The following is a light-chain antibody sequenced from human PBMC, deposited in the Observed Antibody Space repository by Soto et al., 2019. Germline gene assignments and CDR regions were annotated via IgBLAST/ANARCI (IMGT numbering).Light chain of an antibody. Sequence: EIVMTQSPGTLSVSLGERATLSCRSSQSVGNKLAWYQQRPGQAPRLLIYGASIGVTGIPTRFSGSGSGTEFTLTISSLKSEASAVYYCQQYNNWPRTFGQGTKVEIK. CDR1: QSVGNK. J-gene: IGKJ1*01. V-gene: IGKV3-15*01. CDR3: QQYNNWPRT. CDR2: GAS.